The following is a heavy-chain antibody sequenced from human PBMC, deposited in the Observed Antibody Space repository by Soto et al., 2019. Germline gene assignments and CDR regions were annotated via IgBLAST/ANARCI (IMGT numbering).Heavy chain of an antibody. CDR2: ISSSSTYI. CDR3: ARYDSSGYYWPYYYYGMDV. Sequence: PGGSLRLSCAASGFTFSTYSMNWVRQAPGKGLEWVSSISSSSTYISYADSVKGRFTISRDNAKNSLYLQMNSLRAEETAVYYCARYDSSGYYWPYYYYGMDVWGQGTTVTVSS. D-gene: IGHD3-22*01. J-gene: IGHJ6*02. CDR1: GFTFSTYS. V-gene: IGHV3-21*01.